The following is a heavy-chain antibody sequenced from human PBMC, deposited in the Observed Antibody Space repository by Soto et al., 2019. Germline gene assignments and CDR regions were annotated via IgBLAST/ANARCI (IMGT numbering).Heavy chain of an antibody. CDR2: IWYDGSSK. CDR3: ARARPTYDILTYFQY. CDR1: GFTFSSYG. V-gene: IGHV3-33*01. D-gene: IGHD3-9*01. J-gene: IGHJ1*01. Sequence: GGSLGPSCAAPGFTFSSYGLPWVPQAPGKGLEWVAVIWYDGSSKYYADSVKDRFTISRDNSKNTLYLQMNSLRADDTAVYYCARARPTYDILTYFQYWGQGTLVTVSS.